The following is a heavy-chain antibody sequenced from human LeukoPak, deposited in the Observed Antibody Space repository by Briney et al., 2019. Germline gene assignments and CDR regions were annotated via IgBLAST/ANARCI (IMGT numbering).Heavy chain of an antibody. J-gene: IGHJ6*02. V-gene: IGHV4-59*01. CDR1: GGSISNFY. CDR2: IYYSGST. CDR3: ARSPWFGGYYYGMDV. Sequence: SETLSLTCTVSGGSISNFYWSWILQHPGKGLEWIGYIYYSGSTNYNPSLKSRLTISVDTSKNQFSLKLSSVTAADTAIYYCARSPWFGGYYYGMDVWGQGTTVTVSS. D-gene: IGHD3-10*01.